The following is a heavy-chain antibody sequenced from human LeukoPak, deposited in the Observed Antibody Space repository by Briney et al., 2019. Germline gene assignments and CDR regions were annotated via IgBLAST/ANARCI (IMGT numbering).Heavy chain of an antibody. V-gene: IGHV4-30-2*01. CDR3: ARVYGSGFFMGPPYYFDY. CDR2: IYHSGST. Sequence: KTSETLSLTCTVSGGSISSGGYYWSWIRQPPGKGLEWIGYIYHSGSTYYNPSLKSRVTISVDRSKNQFSLKLSSVTAADTAVYYCARVYGSGFFMGPPYYFDYWGQGTLVTVSS. D-gene: IGHD3-10*01. J-gene: IGHJ4*02. CDR1: GGSISSGGYY.